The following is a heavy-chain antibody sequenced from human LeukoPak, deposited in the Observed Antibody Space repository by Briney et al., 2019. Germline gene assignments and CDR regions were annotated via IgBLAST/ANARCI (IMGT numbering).Heavy chain of an antibody. CDR3: ARVTYYYDSSDDWFDP. J-gene: IGHJ5*02. CDR2: IYTSGST. V-gene: IGHV4-4*08. CDR1: GGSIRDYY. D-gene: IGHD3-22*01. Sequence: SETLSLTCTVSGGSIRDYYWSWIRQPPGKGLEWIGRIYTSGSTNYNPSLKSRVTISVDTSENQFSLKLSSVTAADTAVYYCARVTYYYDSSDDWFDPWGQGTLVTVSS.